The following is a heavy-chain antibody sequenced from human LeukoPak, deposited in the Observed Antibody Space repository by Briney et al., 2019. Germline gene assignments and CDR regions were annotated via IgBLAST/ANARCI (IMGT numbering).Heavy chain of an antibody. D-gene: IGHD3-9*01. V-gene: IGHV3-21*01. CDR2: ISSSSSYI. J-gene: IGHJ5*02. CDR3: ARGPPRYFDWSRNWFDP. CDR1: GFTFSSYS. Sequence: GGSLRLSCAASGFTFSSYSMNWVRQAPGKGLEWVSSISSSSSYIYYADSVKGRFTISRDNAKNSLYLQMNSLRAEDTAVYYCARGPPRYFDWSRNWFDPWGQGTLVTVSS.